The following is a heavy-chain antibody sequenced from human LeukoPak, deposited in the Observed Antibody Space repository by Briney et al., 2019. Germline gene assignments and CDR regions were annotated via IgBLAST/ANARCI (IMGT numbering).Heavy chain of an antibody. Sequence: GGSLRLSCAASGFTFSSYSMNWVRQAPGKGLEWVSSISSSSSYIYYADSVKGRFTISRDNAKNSLYLQMNSLGAEDTAVYYCARVGRGLYSMDVWGQGTTVTVSS. D-gene: IGHD3-10*01. V-gene: IGHV3-21*01. CDR1: GFTFSSYS. CDR2: ISSSSSYI. CDR3: ARVGRGLYSMDV. J-gene: IGHJ6*02.